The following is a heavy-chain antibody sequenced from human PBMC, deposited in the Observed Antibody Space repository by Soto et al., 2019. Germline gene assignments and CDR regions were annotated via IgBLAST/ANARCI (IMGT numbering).Heavy chain of an antibody. J-gene: IGHJ4*02. CDR3: ARDHFGGPLGYYDSSGYYRPFDY. V-gene: IGHV3-21*01. CDR1: GFTFRSYS. D-gene: IGHD3-22*01. Sequence: GGSLTLSCTASGFTFRSYSMNWVRPAPGKGLEWVSSISSSSSYIYYADSVKGRFTISRDNAKNSLYLQMNSLRAEDTAVYYCARDHFGGPLGYYDSSGYYRPFDYWGQGTLVTVSS. CDR2: ISSSSSYI.